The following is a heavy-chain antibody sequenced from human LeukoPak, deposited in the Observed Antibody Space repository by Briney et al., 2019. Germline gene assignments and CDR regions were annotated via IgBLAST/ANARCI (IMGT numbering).Heavy chain of an antibody. CDR2: INHSGST. Sequence: SETLSLTCAVYGGSFSGYYWSWICQPPGKGLEWIGEINHSGSTNYNPSLKSRVTISVDTSKNQFSLKLSSVTAADTAVYYCARRKRWLQLEDYWGQGTLVTVSS. CDR3: ARRKRWLQLEDY. D-gene: IGHD5-24*01. CDR1: GGSFSGYY. V-gene: IGHV4-34*01. J-gene: IGHJ4*02.